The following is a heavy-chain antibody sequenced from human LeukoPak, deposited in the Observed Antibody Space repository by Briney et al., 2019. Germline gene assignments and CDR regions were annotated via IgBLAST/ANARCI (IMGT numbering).Heavy chain of an antibody. D-gene: IGHD6-6*01. J-gene: IGHJ3*02. CDR1: GYSFTSYW. Sequence: GESLKISCKGSGYSFTSYWIGWVRQMPGKGLEWMGIFYPGDSDTRYSPSFQGQVTISADKSISTAYLQWSSLRASDTAMYYCARQAEDGSSGGSFDIWGQGTMVTVSS. CDR3: ARQAEDGSSGGSFDI. V-gene: IGHV5-51*01. CDR2: FYPGDSDT.